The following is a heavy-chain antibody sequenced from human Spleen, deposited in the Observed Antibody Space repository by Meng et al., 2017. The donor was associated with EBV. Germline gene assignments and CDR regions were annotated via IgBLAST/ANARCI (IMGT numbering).Heavy chain of an antibody. D-gene: IGHD7-27*01. J-gene: IGHJ2*01. CDR2: IDPTSGVT. Sequence: VQVGQSGAEVKKPGASVKVSCKTSGYLFTGYYMHWVRQAPGRGLQWMGRIDPTSGVTVYAQKFQGRVTMTRDTSISTGYMELSSLISEDTAVYYCARDRRLGSAYWYFDLWGRGTLVTVSS. V-gene: IGHV1-2*06. CDR3: ARDRRLGSAYWYFDL. CDR1: GYLFTGYY.